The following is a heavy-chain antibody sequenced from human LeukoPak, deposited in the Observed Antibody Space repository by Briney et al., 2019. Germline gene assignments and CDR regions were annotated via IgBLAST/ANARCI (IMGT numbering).Heavy chain of an antibody. D-gene: IGHD5-24*01. CDR1: GFTFSSYA. Sequence: PGGSLRLSCAAPGFTFSSYAMSWVRQAPGKGLDWVSAISGSGASTYYGDSVKGRFTISRDNSKNTLYLQMNSLRAEDTAVYYCVRDGYNNFDYWGQGTLVTVSS. J-gene: IGHJ4*02. CDR3: VRDGYNNFDY. V-gene: IGHV3-23*01. CDR2: ISGSGAST.